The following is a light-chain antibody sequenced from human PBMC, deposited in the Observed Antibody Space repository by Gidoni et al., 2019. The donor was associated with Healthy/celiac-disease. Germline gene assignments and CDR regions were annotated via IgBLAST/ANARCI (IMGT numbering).Light chain of an antibody. V-gene: IGKV3-15*01. CDR2: GAT. CDR3: QQYNNWPGT. J-gene: IGKJ1*01. CDR1: QSVSSN. Sequence: DIVMTQSPATLSVSPGERATLSCRASQSVSSNLAWYQQKPGQAPRLLIYGATTRATGIPARFSGSGCGTEFTLTISSLQSEDFAVYYCQQYNNWPGTFGQGTKVEIK.